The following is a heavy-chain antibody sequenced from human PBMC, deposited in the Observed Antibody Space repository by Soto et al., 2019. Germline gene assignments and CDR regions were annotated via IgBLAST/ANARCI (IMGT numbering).Heavy chain of an antibody. CDR3: ARGAIAAADYYYYGMDV. CDR2: IIPIFGTA. J-gene: IGHJ6*02. D-gene: IGHD6-13*01. Sequence: SVKVSCTASGGTFSSYAISWVRQAPGQGLELMGGIIPIFGTANYPQKFQGRVTITADESTSTAYMELSSLRSEDTAVYYCARGAIAAADYYYYGMDVWGQGTTVTVSS. V-gene: IGHV1-69*13. CDR1: GGTFSSYA.